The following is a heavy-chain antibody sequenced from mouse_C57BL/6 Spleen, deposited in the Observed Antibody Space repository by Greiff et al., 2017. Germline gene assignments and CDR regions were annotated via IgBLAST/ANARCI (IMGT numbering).Heavy chain of an antibody. CDR1: GYTFTSYW. CDR2: INPSNGGT. J-gene: IGHJ2*01. CDR3: ARSFITTVVAPDY. D-gene: IGHD1-1*01. V-gene: IGHV1-53*01. Sequence: QVQLQQPGTELVKPGASVKLSCKASGYTFTSYWMHWVKQRPGQGLEWIGNINPSNGGTNYNENFKSKATLTVDKSSSTAYMQLSSLTSEDSAVYYCARSFITTVVAPDYWGQGTTLTVSS.